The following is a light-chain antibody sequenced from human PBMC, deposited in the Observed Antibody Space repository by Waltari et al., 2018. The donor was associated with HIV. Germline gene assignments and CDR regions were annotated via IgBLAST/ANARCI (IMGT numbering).Light chain of an antibody. V-gene: IGKV1-6*01. J-gene: IGKJ4*01. CDR3: LQDYNYPFT. CDR2: ATS. Sequence: IQITQSPPSLAASVGDRVTLTCQASQGIRNDLGWYQQKPGKAPKLLIYATSNLQSGVPSRFSGSGSDTDFTLTISSLQPEDFATYYCLQDYNYPFTVGGGTMVEI. CDR1: QGIRND.